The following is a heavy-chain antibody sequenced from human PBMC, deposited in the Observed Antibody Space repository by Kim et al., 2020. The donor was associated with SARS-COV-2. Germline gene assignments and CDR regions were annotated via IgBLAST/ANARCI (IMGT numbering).Heavy chain of an antibody. V-gene: IGHV3-48*02. CDR3: ARDRRRRSGGSCLDY. CDR2: ISSSSSTI. Sequence: GGSLRLSCAASGFTFSSYSMNWVRQAPGKGLEWVSYISSSSSTIYYADSVKGRFTISRDNAKNSLYLQMNSLRDEDTAVYYCARDRRRRSGGSCLDYWGQGTLVTVSS. J-gene: IGHJ4*02. CDR1: GFTFSSYS. D-gene: IGHD2-15*01.